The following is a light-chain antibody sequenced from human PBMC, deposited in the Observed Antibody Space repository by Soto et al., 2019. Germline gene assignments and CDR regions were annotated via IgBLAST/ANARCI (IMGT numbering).Light chain of an antibody. J-gene: IGLJ1*01. CDR2: EVS. Sequence: SVLTQPASVSWSPGQSITISCTGTSSDVGGYNYVSWYQQHPGKAPKLMIYEVSNRPSGVSNRFSGSKSGNTASLTISGLQAEDEADYYCSSYTTTNTYVFGTGTKVTVL. CDR3: SSYTTTNTYV. V-gene: IGLV2-14*01. CDR1: SSDVGGYNY.